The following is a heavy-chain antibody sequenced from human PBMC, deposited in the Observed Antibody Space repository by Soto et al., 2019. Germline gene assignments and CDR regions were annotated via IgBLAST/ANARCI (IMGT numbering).Heavy chain of an antibody. CDR2: IYYSGST. D-gene: IGHD6-19*01. J-gene: IGHJ3*02. CDR1: GGSISSYY. CDR3: ARRVLDSSGWSGDAFDI. Sequence: PSETLSLTCTVSGGSISSYYWSWLRQPPGKGLEWIGYIYYSGSTNYNPSLKSRVTISVDTSKNQFSLKLSSVTAADTAVYYCARRVLDSSGWSGDAFDIWGQGTMVTVSS. V-gene: IGHV4-59*08.